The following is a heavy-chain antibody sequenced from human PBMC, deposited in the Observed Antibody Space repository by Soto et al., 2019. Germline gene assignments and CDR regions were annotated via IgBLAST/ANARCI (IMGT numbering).Heavy chain of an antibody. CDR1: GFTFTRYS. CDR2: ISSTTHYI. V-gene: IGHV3-21*06. CDR3: ARESEDLTSNFDY. J-gene: IGHJ4*02. Sequence: GGSLRLSCAASGFTFTRYSMDWVRQAPGKGLEWVSSISSTTHYIYYADSMRGRFTISRDNAKNAVYLEMNSLRAEDTAVYYCARESEDLTSNFDYWGQGTLVTVSS.